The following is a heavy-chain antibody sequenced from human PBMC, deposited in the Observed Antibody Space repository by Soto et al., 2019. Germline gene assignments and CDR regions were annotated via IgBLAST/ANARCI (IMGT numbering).Heavy chain of an antibody. J-gene: IGHJ4*02. V-gene: IGHV1-18*01. Sequence: QVQLVQSGGEVKKPGASVKVSCKASGYASTTYVITCVRQAPGQGREWMGWISPYNGHTSYAQNLQDRVTLTTDTSTTTAYMELRSLRSDDTAVYYCAGVGTTGTTGLVDFWGQGTLVTVSS. CDR3: AGVGTTGTTGLVDF. D-gene: IGHD1-1*01. CDR1: GYASTTYV. CDR2: ISPYNGHT.